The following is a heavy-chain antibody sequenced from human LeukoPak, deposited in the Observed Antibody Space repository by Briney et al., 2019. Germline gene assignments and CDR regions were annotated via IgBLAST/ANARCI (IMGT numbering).Heavy chain of an antibody. D-gene: IGHD5-12*01. V-gene: IGHV1-2*02. CDR1: GYTFIGSY. CDR2: INPNSGGT. Sequence: GASVKVSCRASGYTFIGSYMHWLRQAPGQGLEWMGWINPNSGGTSYPQRFQGRVTMTRDTSITTAYMELTSLRSDDTAVYHCARGGYDYYFDYWGQGTLVTVSS. CDR3: ARGGYDYYFDY. J-gene: IGHJ4*02.